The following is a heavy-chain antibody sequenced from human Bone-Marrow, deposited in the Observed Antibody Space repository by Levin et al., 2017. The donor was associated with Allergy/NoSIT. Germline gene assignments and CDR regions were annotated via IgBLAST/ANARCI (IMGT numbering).Heavy chain of an antibody. Sequence: TPGGSLRLSCAASGFTFRNTWMSWVRQSPGKGLDWIGRIRSKADGETVDSAASVKNRFTISRDDSQNTLFLQIDSLQTEDTAVYYCTTDGIGVRHWGQGTLVLVSS. D-gene: IGHD3-22*01. CDR1: GFTFRNTW. V-gene: IGHV3-15*01. CDR3: TTDGIGVRH. CDR2: IRSKADGETV. J-gene: IGHJ4*02.